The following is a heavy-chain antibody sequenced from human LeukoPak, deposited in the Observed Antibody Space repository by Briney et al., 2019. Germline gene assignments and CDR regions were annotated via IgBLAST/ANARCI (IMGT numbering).Heavy chain of an antibody. CDR3: ARKSGGSYSDYAFDI. V-gene: IGHV1-69*05. CDR1: GGTFSSYA. D-gene: IGHD1-26*01. CDR2: IIPIFGTA. Sequence: SVKVSCKASGGTFSSYAISWVRQAPGQGLEWMGRIIPIFGTANYAQKFQGRVTITTDESTNTAYMELSSLRSEDTAVYYCARKSGGSYSDYAFDIWGQGTMVTVSS. J-gene: IGHJ3*02.